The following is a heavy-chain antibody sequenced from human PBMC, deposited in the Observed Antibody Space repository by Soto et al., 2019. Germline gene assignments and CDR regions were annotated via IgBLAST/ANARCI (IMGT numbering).Heavy chain of an antibody. J-gene: IGHJ4*02. Sequence: QLQLQEAGPGLVKPSETLSLTCTVSGGSISSSSYYWVWIRQPPGKGLEWIGSIHYSGSTYYNPSLKSRVTISVDTSKNLFSLKLSSVTAADTAVYYCARHYYGSGTTGYWGQGTLVTVSS. D-gene: IGHD3-10*01. V-gene: IGHV4-39*01. CDR2: IHYSGST. CDR1: GGSISSSSYY. CDR3: ARHYYGSGTTGY.